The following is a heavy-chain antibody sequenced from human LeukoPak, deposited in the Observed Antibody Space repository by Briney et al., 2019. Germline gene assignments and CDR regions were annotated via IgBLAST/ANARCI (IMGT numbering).Heavy chain of an antibody. CDR3: AISPRGYSYGQAVDY. CDR2: ISGSGGST. D-gene: IGHD5-18*01. J-gene: IGHJ4*02. CDR1: GFTFSSYA. Sequence: GGSLRLSCAASGFTFSSYAMSWVRQAPGKGLEWVSAISGSGGSTYYADSVKGRFTISRDNSKNTLYLQMNSLRAEDTAVYYCAISPRGYSYGQAVDYWGQGTLVTVSS. V-gene: IGHV3-23*01.